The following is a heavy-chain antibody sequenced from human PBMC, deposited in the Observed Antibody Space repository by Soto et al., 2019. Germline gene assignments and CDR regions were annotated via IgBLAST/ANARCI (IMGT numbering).Heavy chain of an antibody. J-gene: IGHJ6*02. D-gene: IGHD3-10*01. CDR2: IDYSGST. CDR1: GGSVSSGYYY. Sequence: ASETLSLTCTVSGGSVSSGYYYWSWIRQPPGKGLEWIGYIDYSGSTNYNPSLKSRVTISVDTSRNQFSLKLSSVTAADTAVYYCARVVQKDGGLLSNYYYGMDVWGQGTTVTVSS. V-gene: IGHV4-61*01. CDR3: ARVVQKDGGLLSNYYYGMDV.